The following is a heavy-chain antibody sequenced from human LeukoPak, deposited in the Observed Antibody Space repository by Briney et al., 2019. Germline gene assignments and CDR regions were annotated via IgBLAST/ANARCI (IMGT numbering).Heavy chain of an antibody. CDR2: ISGSGGST. D-gene: IGHD4-17*01. Sequence: PGGSLSLSCAASGFTFSSYAMSWVRQAPGKGLEWVSAISGSGGSTCYADSVKGRFTVSRDNSKNTLYLQMNSLRAEDTAVYYCAKPYGDYGDNDAFDIWGQGTMVTVSS. J-gene: IGHJ3*02. CDR3: AKPYGDYGDNDAFDI. V-gene: IGHV3-23*01. CDR1: GFTFSSYA.